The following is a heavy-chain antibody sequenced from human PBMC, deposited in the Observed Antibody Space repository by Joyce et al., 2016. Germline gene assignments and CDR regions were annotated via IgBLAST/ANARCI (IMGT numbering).Heavy chain of an antibody. CDR3: TRGRIEYSKTFNAYDI. CDR1: GGNFYDYT. D-gene: IGHD2/OR15-2a*01. CDR2: IIHSVEVG. J-gene: IGHJ3*02. V-gene: IGHV1-69*04. Sequence: VQLVQSGAEVKKPGSSVKVSCKVSGGNFYDYTITWVRQAPGQGLEWMGRIIHSVEVGNYARKFRGRVALTADKSTATAYLELNSLRLDDTAMFFCTRGRIEYSKTFNAYDIWGQGTMVTVSS.